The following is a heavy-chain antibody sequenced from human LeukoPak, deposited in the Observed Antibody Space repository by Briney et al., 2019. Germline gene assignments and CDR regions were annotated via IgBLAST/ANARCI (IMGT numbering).Heavy chain of an antibody. D-gene: IGHD4-17*01. V-gene: IGHV4-34*01. CDR2: IYYSGST. Sequence: SETLSLTCAVYGGSFSGYYWSWIRQPPGKGLEWIGSIYYSGSTYYNPSLKSRVTISVDTSKNQFSLKLSSVTAADTAVYYCARSNNDYGDYYFDYWGQGTLVTVSS. CDR1: GGSFSGYY. J-gene: IGHJ4*02. CDR3: ARSNNDYGDYYFDY.